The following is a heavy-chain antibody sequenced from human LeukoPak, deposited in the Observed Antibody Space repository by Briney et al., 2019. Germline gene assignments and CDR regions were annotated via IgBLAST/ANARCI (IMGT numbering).Heavy chain of an antibody. CDR1: GGSISSSSYY. CDR3: ARGSDDYVWGSPFDY. CDR2: IYYSGST. V-gene: IGHV4-39*07. D-gene: IGHD3-16*01. Sequence: PSETLSLTCTVSGGSISSSSYYWGWIRQPPGKGLEWIGSIYYSGSTYYNPSLKSRVTISVDTSKNQFSLKLSSVTAADTVVYYCARGSDDYVWGSPFDYWGQGTLVTVSS. J-gene: IGHJ4*02.